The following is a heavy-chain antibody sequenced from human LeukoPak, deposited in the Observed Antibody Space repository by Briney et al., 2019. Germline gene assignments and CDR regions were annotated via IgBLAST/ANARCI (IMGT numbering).Heavy chain of an antibody. V-gene: IGHV3-72*01. CDR2: TRNKANSYTT. D-gene: IGHD3-10*01. CDR3: ARVLGSDDPPDPDWYFDL. Sequence: PGGSLRLSCAASGITFSRYFLAWVRQAPGKGLEWVGRTRNKANSYTTEYAASVKGRFTISRDDSKNSLYLQMNSLKTEDTAVYYCARVLGSDDPPDPDWYFDLWGRGTLVTVSS. J-gene: IGHJ2*01. CDR1: GITFSRYF.